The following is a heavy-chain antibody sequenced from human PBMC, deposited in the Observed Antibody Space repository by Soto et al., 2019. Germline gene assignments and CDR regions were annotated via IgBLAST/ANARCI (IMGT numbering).Heavy chain of an antibody. CDR2: IDYGGST. J-gene: IGHJ4*02. CDR1: GGSISSHY. D-gene: IGHD6-13*01. CDR3: ARGRSLYTSSWYGYYFDY. V-gene: IGHV4-59*11. Sequence: QVQLQESGPGLVKPSETLSLTCTVSGGSISSHYWNWIRQPPGKGLEWVGYIDYGGSTNYNPSLKSRVTMSVDTSTNQISLGLSSVNAADTAMYYCARGRSLYTSSWYGYYFDYWGQGTLVTVSS.